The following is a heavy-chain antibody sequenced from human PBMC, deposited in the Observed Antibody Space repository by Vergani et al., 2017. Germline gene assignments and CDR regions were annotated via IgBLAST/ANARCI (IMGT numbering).Heavy chain of an antibody. CDR2: IYYSGST. Sequence: QVQLQESGPGLVKPSETLSLTCTVSGGSISSSSYYWGWIRQPPGKGLEWIGSIYYSGSTYYNPSLKSRVTISVDTSKNQFSLKLSSVTAADTAVYYCARLSAVTTLIDYWGQGTLVTVSS. CDR1: GGSISSSSYY. V-gene: IGHV4-39*01. CDR3: ARLSAVTTLIDY. J-gene: IGHJ4*02. D-gene: IGHD4-17*01.